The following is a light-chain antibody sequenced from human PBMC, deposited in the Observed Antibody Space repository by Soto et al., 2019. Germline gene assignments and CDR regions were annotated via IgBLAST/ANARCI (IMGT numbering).Light chain of an antibody. CDR3: QQYNSYSPTWT. CDR1: QGISSY. CDR2: CAS. J-gene: IGKJ1*01. Sequence: DIPLTQSPSFLSASVGDRVTITCRASQGISSYLAWYQQRPGKAPELLIYCASTLQSGVPSRFSGGGSGTEFTLTSSSLQPDDFATYYCQQYNSYSPTWTFGQGTKVEIK. V-gene: IGKV1-9*01.